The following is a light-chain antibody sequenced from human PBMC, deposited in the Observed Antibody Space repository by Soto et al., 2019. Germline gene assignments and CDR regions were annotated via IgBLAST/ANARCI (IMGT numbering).Light chain of an antibody. CDR2: WAS. CDR3: QQYYSPPRYT. V-gene: IGKV4-1*01. J-gene: IGKJ2*01. Sequence: DIVMTQSPEYLAVSLGERATINCKSSQNVLYSSNNRNLIAWYQQKPGQPPKQRIYWASTRESGVPDRFSGSGSGRDFTLTISSLQAEDVAVYYCQQYYSPPRYTFGQGTRLEIK. CDR1: QNVLYSSNNRNL.